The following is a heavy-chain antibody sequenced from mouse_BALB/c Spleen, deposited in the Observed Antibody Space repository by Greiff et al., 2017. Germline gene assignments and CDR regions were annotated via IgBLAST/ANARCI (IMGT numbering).Heavy chain of an antibody. D-gene: IGHD2-1*01. Sequence: EVMLVGSGGDLVKPGGSLKLSCAASGFTFSSYGMSWVRQTPDKRLEWVATISSGGSYTYYPDSVKGRFTISRDNAKNTLYLQMSSLKSEDTAMYYCARRDGNTGFAYWGQGTLVTVSA. CDR1: GFTFSSYG. CDR3: ARRDGNTGFAY. CDR2: ISSGGSYT. J-gene: IGHJ3*01. V-gene: IGHV5-6*02.